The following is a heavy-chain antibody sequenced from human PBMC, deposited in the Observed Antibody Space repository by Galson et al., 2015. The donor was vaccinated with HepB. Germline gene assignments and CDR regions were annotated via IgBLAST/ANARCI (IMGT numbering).Heavy chain of an antibody. CDR1: GYTFTNYA. CDR2: INADNGNT. CDR3: ARDWRRVGTSSSEY. D-gene: IGHD3-3*01. Sequence: SVKVSCKASGYTFTNYAMHWVRQAPGQRLEWMGWINADNGNTKYSQKFQGRVTITRDTSASTAYMELSSLRSEDTAVYYCARDWRRVGTSSSEYWGQGTLVTVSS. V-gene: IGHV1-3*01. J-gene: IGHJ4*02.